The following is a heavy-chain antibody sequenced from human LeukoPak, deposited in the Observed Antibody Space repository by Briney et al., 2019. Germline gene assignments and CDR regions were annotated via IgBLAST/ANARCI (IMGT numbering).Heavy chain of an antibody. Sequence: PGGSLRLSCAASGFTFSSYAMSWVRQAPGKGLEWVSAISGSGGSTYYADSVKGRFTISRDNSKNTLYLQMNSLRAEDPAVYYCAKGFRKQQLTFDYWGQGTLVTVSS. CDR1: GFTFSSYA. CDR3: AKGFRKQQLTFDY. CDR2: ISGSGGST. D-gene: IGHD6-13*01. V-gene: IGHV3-23*01. J-gene: IGHJ4*02.